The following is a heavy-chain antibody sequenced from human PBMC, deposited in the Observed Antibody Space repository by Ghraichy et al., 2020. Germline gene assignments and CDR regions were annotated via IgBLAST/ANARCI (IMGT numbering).Heavy chain of an antibody. CDR1: GFTFSDYY. CDR2: ISSSSSYT. D-gene: IGHD2-2*01. CDR3: ARDQGYCSSTSCYEFLDMDGMDV. V-gene: IGHV3-11*05. J-gene: IGHJ6*02. Sequence: GGSLRLSCAASGFTFSDYYMSWIRQAPGKGLEWVSYISSSSSYTNYADSVKGRFTISRDNAKNSLYLQMNSLRAEDTAVYYCARDQGYCSSTSCYEFLDMDGMDVWGQGTTVTVSS.